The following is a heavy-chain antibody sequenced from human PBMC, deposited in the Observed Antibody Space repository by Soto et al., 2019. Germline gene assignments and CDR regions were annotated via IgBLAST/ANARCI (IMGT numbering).Heavy chain of an antibody. Sequence: QVQLVQSGAEVKKPGASVKVSCKASGYTFTSYEINWVRQATGQGLEYLGWMNPNSGKTGYVQKAQGRVTVTGDTSITTAYMELRSLRSEDTAVYFCAREIKYGAYSRWFDPWGQGTLVTVSS. D-gene: IGHD4-17*01. CDR3: AREIKYGAYSRWFDP. CDR1: GYTFTSYE. V-gene: IGHV1-8*01. J-gene: IGHJ5*02. CDR2: MNPNSGKT.